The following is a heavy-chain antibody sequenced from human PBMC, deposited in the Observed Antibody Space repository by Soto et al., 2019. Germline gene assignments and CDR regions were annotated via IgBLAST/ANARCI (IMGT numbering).Heavy chain of an antibody. D-gene: IGHD2-2*01. CDR3: ASRYCSSTSCYGYYYYYGMDV. V-gene: IGHV7-4-1*01. CDR2: INTNTGNP. CDR1: GYTFTSYA. Sequence: EASVKVSCKASGYTFTSYAMNWVRQAPGQGLEWMGWINTNTGNPTYAQGFTGRFVFSLDTSVSTAYLQICSLKAEDTAVYYCASRYCSSTSCYGYYYYYGMDVWGQGTTVTVSS. J-gene: IGHJ6*02.